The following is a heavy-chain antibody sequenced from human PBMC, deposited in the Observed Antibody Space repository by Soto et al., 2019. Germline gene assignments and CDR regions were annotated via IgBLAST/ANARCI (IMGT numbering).Heavy chain of an antibody. CDR2: IYYSGST. CDR1: GGSISSSSYY. J-gene: IGHJ6*03. V-gene: IGHV4-39*01. Sequence: SETLSLTCTVSGGSISSSSYYLGWIRPPPGKGLEWIGSIYYSGSTYYNPSLKSRVTISVDTSKNQFSLKLSSVTAADTAVYYCARHFTPGYCSGGSCYTHYYYYYMDVWGKGTTVTVSS. D-gene: IGHD2-15*01. CDR3: ARHFTPGYCSGGSCYTHYYYYYMDV.